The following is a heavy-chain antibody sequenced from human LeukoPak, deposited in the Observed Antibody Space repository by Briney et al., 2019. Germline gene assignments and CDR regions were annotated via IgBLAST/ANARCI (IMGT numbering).Heavy chain of an antibody. CDR2: IGYDGNKK. D-gene: IGHD5-12*01. CDR3: ARAQSRYSGYDSFPLDS. J-gene: IGHJ4*02. CDR1: GFIFSSYG. Sequence: GRSLRLSCAASGFIFSSYGMHWVRQAPGKGLQWVAVIGYDGNKKYYADSVKGRFTISRDNSKNTLYLQMNSLRAEDTAVYYCARAQSRYSGYDSFPLDSWGQGTLVTVSS. V-gene: IGHV3-30*03.